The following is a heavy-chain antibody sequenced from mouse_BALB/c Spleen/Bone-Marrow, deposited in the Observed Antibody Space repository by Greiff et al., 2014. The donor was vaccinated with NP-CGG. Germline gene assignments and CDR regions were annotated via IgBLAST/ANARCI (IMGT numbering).Heavy chain of an antibody. J-gene: IGHJ1*01. CDR3: ARLYYDYDDVFYWYFDV. D-gene: IGHD2-4*01. CDR2: INPDSSTI. V-gene: IGHV4-1*02. CDR1: GFDFSRYW. Sequence: VQLQQSGGGLVQPGGSLKLSCAASGFDFSRYWMSWVRQAPGKGLEWIGEINPDSSTINYTPSLKDKFIISRDNAKNTLYLQMSKVRSEDTALYYCARLYYDYDDVFYWYFDVWGAGTTVAVPS.